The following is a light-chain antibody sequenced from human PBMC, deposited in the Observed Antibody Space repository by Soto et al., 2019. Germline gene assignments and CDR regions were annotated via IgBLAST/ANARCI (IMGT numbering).Light chain of an antibody. CDR2: GAS. CDR3: QQYNTWRT. J-gene: IGKJ2*02. V-gene: IGKV3-15*01. Sequence: EIVMTQSPATLSVSPGERATLSCRASQSVSSNLAWYQQKPGHAPRLLIYGASTRATGIPARFSGSGSGTEFTLTISSLQAEDFAFYYCQQYNTWRTFGQGTKLELK. CDR1: QSVSSN.